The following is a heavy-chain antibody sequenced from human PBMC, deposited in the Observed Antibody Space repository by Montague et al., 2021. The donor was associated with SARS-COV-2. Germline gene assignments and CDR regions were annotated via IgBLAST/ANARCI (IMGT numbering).Heavy chain of an antibody. V-gene: IGHV4-39*01. CDR3: ARLLAATGHFDF. CDR1: GGSINTPNHY. Sequence: SETLSLTCTVSGGSINTPNHYWGWIRQPPGKGLEWVGCMSYSGSSYYNPSLRRRITISVDTSKNQFSLRLSSVTAADTAVYCCARLLAATGHFDFWGQGTLVTVSS. J-gene: IGHJ4*02. CDR2: MSYSGSS. D-gene: IGHD6-13*01.